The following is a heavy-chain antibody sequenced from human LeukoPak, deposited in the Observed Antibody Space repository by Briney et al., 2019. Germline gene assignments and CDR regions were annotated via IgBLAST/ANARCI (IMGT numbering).Heavy chain of an antibody. V-gene: IGHV3-7*01. CDR2: MKQDGSEK. Sequence: GGSLRLSCAVSGINFRGYWMAWVRQAPGKGLEWVANMKQDGSEKYYVDSVKGRFTISRDNAKNSLYLEMHSLRVEDTAVYYCARDLGHTGYDLYDYWGQGTLVTVSS. D-gene: IGHD5-12*01. CDR3: ARDLGHTGYDLYDY. CDR1: GINFRGYW. J-gene: IGHJ4*02.